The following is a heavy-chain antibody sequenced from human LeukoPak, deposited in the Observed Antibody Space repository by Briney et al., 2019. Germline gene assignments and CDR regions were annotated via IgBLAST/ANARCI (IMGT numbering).Heavy chain of an antibody. J-gene: IGHJ3*02. Sequence: SETLSLTCTVSGGSISSYYWSWIRQPPGKGLEWIGYIYYSGSTNYNPSLKSRVTISVDTSKNQFSLKLSSVTAADTAVYYCARVRSYYDILTGLFDIWGQGTMVTVSS. CDR2: IYYSGST. V-gene: IGHV4-59*01. D-gene: IGHD3-9*01. CDR1: GGSISSYY. CDR3: ARVRSYYDILTGLFDI.